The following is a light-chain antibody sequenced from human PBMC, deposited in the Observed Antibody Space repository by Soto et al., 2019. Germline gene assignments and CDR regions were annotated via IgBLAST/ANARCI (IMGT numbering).Light chain of an antibody. CDR2: YDS. V-gene: IGLV3-21*04. CDR1: NIGSKS. Sequence: SYELTQPPSVSVAPGKTARMTCGGNNIGSKSVHWYQQKPGQAPVLVIYYDSDRPSGIPERFSGSNSGNTANLTIRRVEAGDEADYYCQVWDSSSDHVVFGGGTKLTVL. CDR3: QVWDSSSDHVV. J-gene: IGLJ2*01.